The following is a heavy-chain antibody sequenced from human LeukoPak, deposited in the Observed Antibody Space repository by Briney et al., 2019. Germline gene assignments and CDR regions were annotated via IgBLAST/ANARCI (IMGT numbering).Heavy chain of an antibody. D-gene: IGHD3-22*01. V-gene: IGHV3-21*04. CDR2: ISSSSRYI. CDR1: GFTFSTYS. J-gene: IGHJ4*02. Sequence: PGGSLRLSCAASGFTFSTYSMNWVRQAPGKGLEWVSCISSSSRYIYYADSVKGRFTISRDNSKNTLYLEMNSLRADDTAVYYCAKHMIVVVITLFDYWGQGTLVTVSS. CDR3: AKHMIVVVITLFDY.